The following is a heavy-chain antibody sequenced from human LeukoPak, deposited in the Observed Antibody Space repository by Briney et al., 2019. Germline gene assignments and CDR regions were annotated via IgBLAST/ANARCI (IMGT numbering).Heavy chain of an antibody. CDR1: GYTFTSYA. D-gene: IGHD2-15*01. CDR3: ARDGYCSGGSCNQKNYYYYYMDV. V-gene: IGHV7-4-1*02. Sequence: ASVKVSCKASGYTFTSYAMNWVRQAPGQGLEWMRWINTNTGNPTYAQGFTGRFVFSLDTSVSTAYLQISSLKAEDTAVYYCARDGYCSGGSCNQKNYYYYYMDVWGKGTTVTVSS. CDR2: INTNTGNP. J-gene: IGHJ6*03.